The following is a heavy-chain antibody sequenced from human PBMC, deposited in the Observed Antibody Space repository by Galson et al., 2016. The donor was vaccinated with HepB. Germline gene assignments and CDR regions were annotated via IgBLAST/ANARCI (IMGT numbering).Heavy chain of an antibody. J-gene: IGHJ3*01. D-gene: IGHD1-14*01. CDR2: TYYRSAWYY. CDR1: GDSVSNNSAA. V-gene: IGHV6-1*01. Sequence: CAISGDSVSNNSAAWNWVRQSPSRSLEWLGRTYYRSAWYYEYTLSLRGRINVNPDTSTNQFSLQLNSVTPEDTAIYYCTRTTHRGRKLAFDVWGPGSTVTVSS. CDR3: TRTTHRGRKLAFDV.